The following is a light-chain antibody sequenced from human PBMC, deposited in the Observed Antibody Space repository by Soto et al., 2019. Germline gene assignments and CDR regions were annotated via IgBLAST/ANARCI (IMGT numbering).Light chain of an antibody. CDR3: QQYNNWPRT. J-gene: IGKJ1*01. V-gene: IGKV3-15*01. Sequence: EIVMTQSPATLSASPGERATLSCRASQSVSSNLAWYQQKPGQAPMLLIYDASTRATDIPARFSGSGSGTEFTLTISSLQSEDFAVYFCQQYNNWPRTFGQGTKVEIK. CDR2: DAS. CDR1: QSVSSN.